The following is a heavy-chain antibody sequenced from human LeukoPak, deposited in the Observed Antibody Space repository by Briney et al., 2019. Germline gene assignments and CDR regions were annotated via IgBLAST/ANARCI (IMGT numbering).Heavy chain of an antibody. D-gene: IGHD3-10*01. CDR2: IYYSGST. J-gene: IGHJ4*02. CDR3: ARVVYSGSWGYFDY. V-gene: IGHV4-59*01. CDR1: GGSMSTYY. Sequence: SETLSLTCTVSGGSMSTYYWSWIRQSPGKGLEWIGYIYYSGSTSYNPSLKSRLTISIDTSKTNFYLNLSSVTAADTAVYYCARVVYSGSWGYFDYWGQGILVTVSS.